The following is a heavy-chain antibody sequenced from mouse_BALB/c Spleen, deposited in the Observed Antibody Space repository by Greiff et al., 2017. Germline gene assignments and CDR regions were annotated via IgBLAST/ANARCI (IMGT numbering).Heavy chain of an antibody. Sequence: EVQRVESGGGLVKLGGSLKLSCAASGFTFSSYYMSWVRQTPEKRLELVAAINSNGGSTYYPDTVKGRFTISRDNAKNTLYLQMSSLKSEDTALYYCARQEAYYRYDYAMDYWGQGTSVTVSS. J-gene: IGHJ4*01. D-gene: IGHD2-14*01. CDR3: ARQEAYYRYDYAMDY. V-gene: IGHV5-6-2*01. CDR1: GFTFSSYY. CDR2: INSNGGST.